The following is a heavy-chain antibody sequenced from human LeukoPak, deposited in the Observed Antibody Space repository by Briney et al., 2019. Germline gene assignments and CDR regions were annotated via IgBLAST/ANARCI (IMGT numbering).Heavy chain of an antibody. V-gene: IGHV3-66*01. CDR3: ARDPSPFYGDYGY. CDR1: GFTFSSYA. J-gene: IGHJ4*02. CDR2: MYSGGGT. Sequence: GGSLRLSCAASGFTFSSYAMSWVRQAPGKGLEWVSIMYSGGGTDYADSVKGRFTISRENSKNTLYLQMNSLRAEDTAVYYCARDPSPFYGDYGYWGQGTLVTVSS. D-gene: IGHD4-17*01.